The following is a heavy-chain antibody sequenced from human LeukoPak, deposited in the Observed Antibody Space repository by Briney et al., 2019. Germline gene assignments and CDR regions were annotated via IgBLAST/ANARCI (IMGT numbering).Heavy chain of an antibody. CDR3: ARRLRYFDGDAFDI. V-gene: IGHV4-34*01. D-gene: IGHD3-9*01. J-gene: IGHJ3*02. CDR2: INHSGST. Sequence: PSETLSLTCAVYGGSFSGYYWSWIRQPPGKGLEWIGEINHSGSTNYNPSLKSRVTISVDTSKNQFSLKLSSVTAADTAVYYCARRLRYFDGDAFDIWGQGTMVTVSS. CDR1: GGSFSGYY.